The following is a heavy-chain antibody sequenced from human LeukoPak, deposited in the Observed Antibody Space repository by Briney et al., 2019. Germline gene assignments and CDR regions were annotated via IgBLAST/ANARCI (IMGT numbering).Heavy chain of an antibody. CDR1: GFTFSSYA. V-gene: IGHV3-23*01. CDR2: ISGSGGST. D-gene: IGHD2-15*01. CDR3: ARGGAYSRYYYYYYGMDV. J-gene: IGHJ6*02. Sequence: GGSLRLSCAASGFTFSSYAMSWVRQAPGKGLEWVSAISGSGGSTYYADSVKGRFTISRDNSKNTLYLQMNSLRAEDTAVYYCARGGAYSRYYYYYYGMDVWGQGTTVTVSS.